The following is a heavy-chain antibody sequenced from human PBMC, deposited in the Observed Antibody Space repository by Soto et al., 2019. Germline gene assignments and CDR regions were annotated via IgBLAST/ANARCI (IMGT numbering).Heavy chain of an antibody. CDR2: IIPILGIA. D-gene: IGHD3-22*01. CDR3: ASDYYYDSSGYRDY. Sequence: SVKLSCTASGGRFSSYTISWVRQAPGQGLEWMGRIIPILGIANYAQKFQGRVTITADKSTSTAYMELSSLRSEDTAVYYCASDYYYDSSGYRDYWGQGTLVTVSS. CDR1: GGRFSSYT. J-gene: IGHJ4*02. V-gene: IGHV1-69*02.